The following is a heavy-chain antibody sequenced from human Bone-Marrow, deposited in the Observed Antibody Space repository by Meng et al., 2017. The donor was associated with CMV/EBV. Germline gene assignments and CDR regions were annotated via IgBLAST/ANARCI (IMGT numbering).Heavy chain of an antibody. V-gene: IGHV3-33*01. CDR1: GFTFSSYG. CDR3: ASSYSNYGYYYYGMDG. CDR2: IWYDGSNK. J-gene: IGHJ6*02. D-gene: IGHD4-11*01. Sequence: GESLKISCAASGFTFSSYGMHWVRQAPGKGLEWVAVIWYDGSNKYYADSVKGRFTISRDNSKNTLYLQMNSLRAEDTAVYYCASSYSNYGYYYYGMDGWGQGTTVTVSS.